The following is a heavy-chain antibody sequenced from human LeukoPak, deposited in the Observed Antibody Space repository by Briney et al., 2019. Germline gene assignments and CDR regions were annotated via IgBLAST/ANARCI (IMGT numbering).Heavy chain of an antibody. J-gene: IGHJ4*02. CDR2: IYYSGST. V-gene: IGHV4-61*01. CDR3: ARDSYDAAAGY. CDR1: GGSVSSGSYY. Sequence: SETLSLTCTVSGGSVSSGSYYWSWIRQPPGKGLEWIEYIYYSGSTNYNPSLKSRVTISVDTSKNQFSLKLSSVTAADTAVYYCARDSYDAAAGYWGQGTLVTVSS. D-gene: IGHD6-13*01.